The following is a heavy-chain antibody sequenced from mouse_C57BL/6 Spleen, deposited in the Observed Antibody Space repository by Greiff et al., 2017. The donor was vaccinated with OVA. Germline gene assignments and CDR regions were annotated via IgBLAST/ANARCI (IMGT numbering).Heavy chain of an antibody. CDR1: GYAFSSSW. D-gene: IGHD3-2*02. J-gene: IGHJ1*03. V-gene: IGHV1-82*01. CDR2: IYPGDGDT. CDR3: ARRSGYVNWYFDV. Sequence: VQLVESGPELVKPGASVKISCKASGYAFSSSWMNWVKQRPGKGLEWIGRIYPGDGDTNYNGKFKGKATLTADKSSSTAYMQLSSLTSEDSAVYFCARRSGYVNWYFDVWGTGTTVTVSS.